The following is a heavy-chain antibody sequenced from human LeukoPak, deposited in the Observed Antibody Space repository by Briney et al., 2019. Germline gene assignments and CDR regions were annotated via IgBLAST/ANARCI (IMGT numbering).Heavy chain of an antibody. CDR3: ARQRRSWFGESIDY. D-gene: IGHD3-10*01. CDR1: GGSISSYY. V-gene: IGHV4-59*08. J-gene: IGHJ4*02. CDR2: IYYSGST. Sequence: SETLSLTCTVSGGSISSYYWSWIRQPPGKGLEWIGYIYYSGSTNYNPSLKSRVTISVGTSKNQFSLKLSSVTAADTAVYYCARQRRSWFGESIDYWGQGTLVTVSS.